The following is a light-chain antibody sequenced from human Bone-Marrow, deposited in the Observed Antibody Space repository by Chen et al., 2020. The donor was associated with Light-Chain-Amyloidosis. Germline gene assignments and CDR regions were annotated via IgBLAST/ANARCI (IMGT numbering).Light chain of an antibody. CDR1: SSNIGAGYD. J-gene: IGLJ3*02. CDR3: QSYDSSLSDWV. Sequence: QSVLTQPPSVSGAPGQRVTISCTGSSSNIGAGYDVHWYQQLPGTAPKLLIYGNSNRPSGVPDRFSGSKSGTSASLAITVLQAEDEADYYCQSYDSSLSDWVFGGGTKLTVL. V-gene: IGLV1-40*01. CDR2: GNS.